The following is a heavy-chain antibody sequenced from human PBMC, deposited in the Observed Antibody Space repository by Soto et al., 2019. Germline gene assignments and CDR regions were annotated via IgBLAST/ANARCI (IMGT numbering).Heavy chain of an antibody. Sequence: GGSLRLSCAASGFTFSSYAMSWVRQAPGKGLEWVSGISGSGGGTTDYAAPVKGRFTISRDDSKNTLYLQMNSLKTEDTAVYYCTTDRPHFDSWGQGTLVTVSS. CDR2: ISGSGGGTT. CDR1: GFTFSSYA. J-gene: IGHJ5*01. CDR3: TTDRPHFDS. V-gene: IGHV3-15*01.